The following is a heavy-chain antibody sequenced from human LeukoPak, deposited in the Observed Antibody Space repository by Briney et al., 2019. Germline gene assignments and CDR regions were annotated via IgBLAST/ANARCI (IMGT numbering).Heavy chain of an antibody. V-gene: IGHV3-21*01. D-gene: IGHD5-12*01. CDR1: GFTFSSYS. J-gene: IGHJ6*02. CDR3: ARRVDMGYGMDV. CDR2: ISSSSSYI. Sequence: GGSLRLSCAASGFTFSSYSMNWVRQAPGKGLEWVSSISSSSSYIYYADSVKGRFTISRDNAKNSLYLQMNSLRAEDTAVYYCARRVDMGYGMDVWGQGTTVTVSS.